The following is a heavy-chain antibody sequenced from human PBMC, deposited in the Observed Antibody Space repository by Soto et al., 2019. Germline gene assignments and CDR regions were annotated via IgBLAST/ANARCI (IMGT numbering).Heavy chain of an antibody. D-gene: IGHD5-12*01. CDR1: GGSIRSSSFY. J-gene: IGHJ4*02. CDR3: ARRFYDGNEGFNY. V-gene: IGHV4-39*01. Sequence: SETLSLTCTVSGGSIRSSSFYWGWIRQPPGRGLEWIGGFYYSGSTYYNPSLKSRVTISVDTSKNQLSLNLSSVTAADTAVYYCARRFYDGNEGFNYWGQGTLVTVSS. CDR2: FYYSGST.